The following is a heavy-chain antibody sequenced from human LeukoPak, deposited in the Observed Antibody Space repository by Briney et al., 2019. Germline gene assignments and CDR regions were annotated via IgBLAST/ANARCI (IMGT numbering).Heavy chain of an antibody. CDR1: GFTFSSYS. D-gene: IGHD2-15*01. V-gene: IGHV3-21*01. J-gene: IGHJ4*02. Sequence: QPGGSLRLSCAASGFTFSSYSMNWVRQAPGKGLEWVSSISSSSSYIYYADSVKGRFTISRDNAKNTLYLQMNSLRAEDTAVYYCARGDGYCSGGSCYSTLYYFDYWGQGTLVTVSS. CDR3: ARGDGYCSGGSCYSTLYYFDY. CDR2: ISSSSSYI.